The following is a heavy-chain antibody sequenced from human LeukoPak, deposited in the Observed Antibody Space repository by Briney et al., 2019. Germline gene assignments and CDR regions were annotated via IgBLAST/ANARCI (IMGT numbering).Heavy chain of an antibody. CDR3: ARGTYNPYNWNYWFDP. CDR2: IYYSGCT. J-gene: IGHJ5*02. CDR1: GGSISSYY. D-gene: IGHD1-7*01. V-gene: IGHV4-59*01. Sequence: SETLSLTCTVSGGSISSYYWSWIRQPPGKGLEWIGYIYYSGCTNYNPSLKSRVTISVDTSKNQFSLKLSSVTAADTAVYYCARGTYNPYNWNYWFDPWGQGTLVTVSS.